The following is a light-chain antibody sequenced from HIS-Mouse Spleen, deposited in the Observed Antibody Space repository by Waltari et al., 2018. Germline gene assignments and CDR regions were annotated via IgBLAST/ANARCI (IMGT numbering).Light chain of an antibody. CDR1: ALPKEY. J-gene: IGLJ2*01. CDR3: YSTDSSGNHRV. V-gene: IGLV3-10*01. CDR2: EDS. Sequence: SYELTQPPSVSVSPGQTARITCSGDALPKEYAYWYQQKSGQAPVLVIYEDSKRPSGIPEGFSGSSSGTTATLTISGAQVEDEADYYCYSTDSSGNHRVFGGGTKLTVL.